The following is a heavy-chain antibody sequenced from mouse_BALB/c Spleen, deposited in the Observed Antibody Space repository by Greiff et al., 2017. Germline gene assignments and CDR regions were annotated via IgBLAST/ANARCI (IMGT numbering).Heavy chain of an antibody. CDR2: ISSGGGNT. CDR3: ARYGKSAMDY. Sequence: EVKLVESGGGLVKPGGSLKLYCAASGFTFSSYTMSWVRQTPEKRLEWVATISSGGGNTYYPDSVKGRFTISRDNAKNNLYLQMSSLRSEDTALYYCARYGKSAMDYWGQGTSVTVSS. CDR1: GFTFSSYT. D-gene: IGHD2-1*01. V-gene: IGHV5-9*03. J-gene: IGHJ4*01.